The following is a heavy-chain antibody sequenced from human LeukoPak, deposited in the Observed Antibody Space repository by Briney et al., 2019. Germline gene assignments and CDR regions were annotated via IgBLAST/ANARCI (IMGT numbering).Heavy chain of an antibody. D-gene: IGHD1-26*01. CDR1: GFTFSSYS. Sequence: GGSLRLSCAASGFTFSSYSMNWVRQAPGKGLEWVSSISSSSSYIYYADSVKGRFTISRDNAKNSLYLQMNSLRAEDTAVYYCARDWHSGSYYGGYFDYWARGTLVTVSS. CDR2: ISSSSSYI. J-gene: IGHJ4*02. V-gene: IGHV3-21*01. CDR3: ARDWHSGSYYGGYFDY.